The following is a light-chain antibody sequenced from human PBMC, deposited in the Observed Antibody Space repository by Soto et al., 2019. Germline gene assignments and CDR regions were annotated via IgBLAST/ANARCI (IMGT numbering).Light chain of an antibody. J-gene: IGKJ5*01. V-gene: IGKV1-9*01. CDR1: QGVSSF. CDR2: SAS. CDR3: QQHNSFPVT. Sequence: DIQLTHSPSFLSASVGDRVTITCRASQGVSSFLAWYQQKAGKAPKLLIYSASTLQSGVPSRFSGSGSGTEFTLTISSLEPEDFATYYCQQHNSFPVTFGQGTRLEMK.